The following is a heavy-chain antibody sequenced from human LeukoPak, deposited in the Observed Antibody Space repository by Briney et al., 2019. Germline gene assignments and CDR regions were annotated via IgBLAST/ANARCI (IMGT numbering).Heavy chain of an antibody. CDR1: GFTFDDYG. CDR3: AREKSTSSNFDY. Sequence: PGGSLRLSCAASGFTFDDYGMSWVRQAPGKGLEWVSAINWNGGSTGYADSVKGRFTISRDNAKNSLYLQMNSLGAEDTALYYCAREKSTSSNFDYWGQGTLVTVSS. V-gene: IGHV3-20*04. CDR2: INWNGGST. D-gene: IGHD2-2*01. J-gene: IGHJ4*02.